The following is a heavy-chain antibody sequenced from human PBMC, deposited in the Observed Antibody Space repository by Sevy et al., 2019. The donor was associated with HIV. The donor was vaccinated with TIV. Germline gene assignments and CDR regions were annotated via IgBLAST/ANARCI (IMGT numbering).Heavy chain of an antibody. CDR3: ARDFSSLFLEWLSAFDY. V-gene: IGHV3-30-3*01. J-gene: IGHJ4*02. Sequence: GGSLRLSCTASGFTLSSYAMHWVRQAPGKGLEWVAVISYDGSNKYYANSVKGRFTISRDNSKNTLYLQMNSLRAEDTAVYYCARDFSSLFLEWLSAFDYWGQGTLVTVSS. CDR2: ISYDGSNK. D-gene: IGHD3-3*01. CDR1: GFTLSSYA.